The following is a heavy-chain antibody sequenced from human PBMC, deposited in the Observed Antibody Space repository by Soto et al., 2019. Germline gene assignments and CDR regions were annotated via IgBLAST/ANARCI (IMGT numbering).Heavy chain of an antibody. Sequence: QVQLQESGPGLVKPSETLSLTCTVSGGSISSYYWSWIRQPPGKGLEWIGYIYYSGSTNYNPSLKSRVTISVDTSKNQFSLKLSSVTAADTAVYYCARESWPIAGPTHWGQGTLVTVSS. V-gene: IGHV4-59*01. CDR1: GGSISSYY. CDR3: ARESWPIAGPTH. J-gene: IGHJ1*01. CDR2: IYYSGST. D-gene: IGHD6-25*01.